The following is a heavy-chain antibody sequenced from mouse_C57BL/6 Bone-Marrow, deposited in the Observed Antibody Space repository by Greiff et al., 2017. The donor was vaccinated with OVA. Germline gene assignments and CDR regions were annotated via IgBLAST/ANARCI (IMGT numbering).Heavy chain of an antibody. V-gene: IGHV14-4*01. CDR1: GFNIKDDY. Sequence: VQLQQSGAELVRPGASVKLSCTASGFNIKDDYMHWVKQRPEQGLEWIGWIDPENGDTEYASKFQGKATITADTSSNTAYLQLSSLTSEVTVVYYCTTYRVITTVVAPGAMDYWGQGTSVTVSS. J-gene: IGHJ4*01. CDR2: IDPENGDT. CDR3: TTYRVITTVVAPGAMDY. D-gene: IGHD1-1*01.